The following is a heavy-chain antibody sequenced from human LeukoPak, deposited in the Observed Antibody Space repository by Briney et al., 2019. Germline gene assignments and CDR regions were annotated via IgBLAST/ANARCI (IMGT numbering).Heavy chain of an antibody. CDR2: ITPIFGTA. CDR1: GGTFSSYA. CDR3: AGGETGYFDY. J-gene: IGHJ4*02. Sequence: SVKVSCKASGGTFSSYAISWVRQAPGQGLEWMGRITPIFGTANYAQKFQGRVTITTDESTSTAYMELSSLRSEDTAVYYCAGGETGYFDYWGQGTLVTVSS. V-gene: IGHV1-69*05.